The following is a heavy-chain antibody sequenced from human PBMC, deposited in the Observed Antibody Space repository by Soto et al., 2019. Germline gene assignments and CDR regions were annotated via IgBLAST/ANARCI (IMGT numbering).Heavy chain of an antibody. J-gene: IGHJ6*02. V-gene: IGHV1-69*13. CDR3: AREGYDILTGYQDGRGMDV. Sequence: SVKVSCKASGGTFSSYAISWVRQAPGQGLEWMGGIIPIFGTANYAQKFQGRVTITADESTSTAYMELSSLRSKDTAVYYCAREGYDILTGYQDGRGMDVWGQGTTVTVSS. CDR1: GGTFSSYA. CDR2: IIPIFGTA. D-gene: IGHD3-9*01.